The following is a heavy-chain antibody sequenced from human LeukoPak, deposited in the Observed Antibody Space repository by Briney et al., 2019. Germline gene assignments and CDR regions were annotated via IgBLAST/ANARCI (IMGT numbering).Heavy chain of an antibody. CDR2: IYPGDSDT. CDR3: ARVDSGWYGLGNFDY. Sequence: GESLKISCKGSGYSFTSYWIGWVRQMPGKGLEWMGIIYPGDSDTRYSPSFQGQVTISADKSISTAYLQWSSLKASDTAMYYCARVDSGWYGLGNFDYWGQGTLVTVSS. J-gene: IGHJ4*02. D-gene: IGHD6-19*01. V-gene: IGHV5-51*01. CDR1: GYSFTSYW.